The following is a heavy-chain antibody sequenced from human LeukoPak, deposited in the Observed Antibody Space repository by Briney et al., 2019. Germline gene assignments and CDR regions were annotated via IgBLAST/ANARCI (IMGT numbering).Heavy chain of an antibody. Sequence: GGSLRLSCTASGFTFVNYGMSWVRQAPGKGLEWVSAISGGGGTTYYADSVKGRFTISRDSSKNTLFLQMNNLRVEDMAVFYGAKDWNWAIDYWGQGTLVTVSS. D-gene: IGHD1-7*01. CDR2: ISGGGGTT. CDR3: AKDWNWAIDY. V-gene: IGHV3-23*01. J-gene: IGHJ4*02. CDR1: GFTFVNYG.